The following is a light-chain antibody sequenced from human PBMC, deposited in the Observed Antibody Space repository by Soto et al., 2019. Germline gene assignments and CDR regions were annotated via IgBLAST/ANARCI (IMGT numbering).Light chain of an antibody. Sequence: QSVLTQPPSVSGAPGQRVTISCTGSSSNIGADFDVHWYHHLPGTSPKLLIYGNKIRPPGVPDRFSGSKSGTSTYLAITGLQADDEGDYYCQSYASSLRAVVFGGGTQLTVL. J-gene: IGLJ2*01. CDR3: QSYASSLRAVV. CDR1: SSNIGADFD. CDR2: GNK. V-gene: IGLV1-40*01.